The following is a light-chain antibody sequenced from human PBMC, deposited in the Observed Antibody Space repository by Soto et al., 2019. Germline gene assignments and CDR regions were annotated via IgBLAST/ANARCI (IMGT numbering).Light chain of an antibody. CDR3: CSYAGSSTWV. Sequence: QSALTQPASVSGSPGQSITISCTGTSSDVGSYNLVSWYQQHPDKAPKLIINDVSNWPSGVSSLFSASKSVNTASLTISGLQSEDEDDYYCCSYAGSSTWVFGGGTKLTVL. V-gene: IGLV2-23*02. CDR1: SSDVGSYNL. J-gene: IGLJ3*02. CDR2: DVS.